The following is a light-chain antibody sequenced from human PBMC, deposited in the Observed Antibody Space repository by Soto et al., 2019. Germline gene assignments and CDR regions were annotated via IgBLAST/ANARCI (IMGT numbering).Light chain of an antibody. CDR2: SFN. J-gene: IGLJ1*01. CDR1: RSKIGAGYD. CDR3: QSYDDSLSGSGV. V-gene: IGLV1-40*01. Sequence: QSALTQPPSVSGAPGQTVTISCTGSRSKIGAGYDIHWYQFLPGTAPKLLLYSFNKRPSGIPDRFSGSKSGTSASLAITGLQPEDEADYYCQSYDDSLSGSGVFGTGTKVTVL.